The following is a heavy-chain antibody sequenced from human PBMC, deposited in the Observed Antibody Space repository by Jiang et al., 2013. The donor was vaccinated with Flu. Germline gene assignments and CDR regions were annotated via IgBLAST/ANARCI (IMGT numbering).Heavy chain of an antibody. V-gene: IGHV4-59*08. CDR3: ARRSGSTGYDFYFDY. CDR2: IYNSGFT. Sequence: PGLVKPSETLSLTCTVSGASINTYYWSWIRQPPGKGLEWIGYIYNSGFTDYNPSLESRVTISLDTSMSQVSLRLTSVTSADTAVYYCARRSGSTGYDFYFDYWGQGALVTVSS. J-gene: IGHJ4*02. D-gene: IGHD5-12*01. CDR1: GASINTYY.